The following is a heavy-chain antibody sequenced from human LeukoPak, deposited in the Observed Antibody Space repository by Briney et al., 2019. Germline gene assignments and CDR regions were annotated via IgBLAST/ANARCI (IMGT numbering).Heavy chain of an antibody. CDR2: IYTSGST. Sequence: PSETLSLTCTVSDGSISSGSYYWSWIRQPAGKGLEWIGRIYTSGSTNFNPSLKSRVTISVDTSKNQFSLKLSSVTAADTAVYYCARVNCSSTSCYGTDYWGQGTLVTVSS. V-gene: IGHV4-61*02. CDR1: DGSISSGSYY. D-gene: IGHD2-2*01. CDR3: ARVNCSSTSCYGTDY. J-gene: IGHJ4*02.